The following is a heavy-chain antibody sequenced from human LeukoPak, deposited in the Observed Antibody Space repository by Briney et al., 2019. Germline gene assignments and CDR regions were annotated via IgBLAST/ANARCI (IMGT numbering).Heavy chain of an antibody. V-gene: IGHV3-15*01. CDR3: TTPRGPRNGYYLSDY. Sequence: GGSLRLSCAASGFTFNNAWLTWVRQAPGKGLEWVGRIKSKTDGGTPDYAAPVRGRFTISRDDLDNTLYLQMNSLETEDTAVYYCTTPRGPRNGYYLSDYWGQGTLVTVSS. CDR1: GFTFNNAW. D-gene: IGHD3-22*01. J-gene: IGHJ4*01. CDR2: IKSKTDGGTP.